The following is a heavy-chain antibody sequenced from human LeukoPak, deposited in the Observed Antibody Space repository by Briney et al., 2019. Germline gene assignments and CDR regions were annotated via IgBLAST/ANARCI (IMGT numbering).Heavy chain of an antibody. D-gene: IGHD2-15*01. CDR1: GYTLTELS. CDR2: FDPEDGET. CDR3: ARTPHYCSGGSCYFDVFDI. Sequence: VSVKVSCKVSGYTLTELSMHWVRQAPGKGLEWMGGFDPEDGETIYAQKFQGRVTMTEDTSTDTAYMELSSLRSEDTAVYYCARTPHYCSGGSCYFDVFDIWGQGTMVTVSS. J-gene: IGHJ3*02. V-gene: IGHV1-24*01.